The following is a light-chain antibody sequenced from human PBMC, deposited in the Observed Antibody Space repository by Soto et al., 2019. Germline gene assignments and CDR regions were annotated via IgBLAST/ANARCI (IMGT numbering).Light chain of an antibody. CDR1: QTVTSSY. CDR2: GGS. J-gene: IGKJ4*01. Sequence: EIVLTQSPGTLSLSPGERATLSCRASQTVTSSYLAWYQQKPGQAPRLLVFGGSSRATGISDRFRGVGSGTSFTLTISRLEPEDTAAYYCQQYGSSPLTFGGGTKVEI. V-gene: IGKV3-20*01. CDR3: QQYGSSPLT.